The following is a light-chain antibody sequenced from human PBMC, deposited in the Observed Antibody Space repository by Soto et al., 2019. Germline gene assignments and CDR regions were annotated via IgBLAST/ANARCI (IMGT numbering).Light chain of an antibody. CDR2: GAS. V-gene: IGKV3-20*01. J-gene: IGKJ4*01. CDR1: QSVNSNY. CDR3: QQFGSSSLT. Sequence: EIVLTQSPGTLSLSPGERATLSCRASQSVNSNYLTWYQQKPGQAPRLLIYGASSRATGIPDRFSGSGSGIDFTLTISRLEPEDFAVYYCQQFGSSSLTFGGGTKVEIK.